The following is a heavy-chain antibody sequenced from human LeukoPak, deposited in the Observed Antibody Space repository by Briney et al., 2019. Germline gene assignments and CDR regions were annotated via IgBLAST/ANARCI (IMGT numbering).Heavy chain of an antibody. Sequence: PGGSLRLSCVASGFTFSSYWMHWVRQAPGEGLVWVSRINSDGSTTTYADSVKGRFTISRDNAKNTLYLQMNSLRAEDTAVYYCARVEDYDILTGFDYWGQGTLVTVSS. CDR3: ARVEDYDILTGFDY. J-gene: IGHJ4*02. CDR1: GFTFSSYW. V-gene: IGHV3-74*01. CDR2: INSDGSTT. D-gene: IGHD3-9*01.